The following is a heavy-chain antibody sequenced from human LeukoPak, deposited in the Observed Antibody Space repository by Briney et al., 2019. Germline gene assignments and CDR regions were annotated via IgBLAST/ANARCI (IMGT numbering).Heavy chain of an antibody. CDR2: ISYSGST. CDR3: ARALDYGDYEDASGYGMDV. D-gene: IGHD4-17*01. CDR1: GGSISSFY. V-gene: IGHV4-59*08. J-gene: IGHJ6*02. Sequence: PSETLSLTCSVSGGSISSFYWSWIRQPPGKGLEWIGYISYSGSTNYNPSLKSRVTISLDTSKNQFSLKLSSVTAADTAVYYCARALDYGDYEDASGYGMDVWGQGTTVTVSS.